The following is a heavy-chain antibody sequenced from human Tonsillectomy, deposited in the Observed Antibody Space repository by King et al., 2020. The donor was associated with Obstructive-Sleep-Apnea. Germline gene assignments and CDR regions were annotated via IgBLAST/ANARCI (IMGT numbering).Heavy chain of an antibody. D-gene: IGHD3-10*01. V-gene: IGHV3-9*01. Sequence: VQLVESGGDLVQPGRSLRLSCAASGFTFDDCAMHWVRQAPGRGLEWVSSISWNSGVMAYADSVRGRFTISRDNAKNSLYLQMNSLRPEETALYYCAKAGRGSGSYSHYFFDYWGQGTLVIVSS. J-gene: IGHJ4*02. CDR3: AKAGRGSGSYSHYFFDY. CDR1: GFTFDDCA. CDR2: ISWNSGVM.